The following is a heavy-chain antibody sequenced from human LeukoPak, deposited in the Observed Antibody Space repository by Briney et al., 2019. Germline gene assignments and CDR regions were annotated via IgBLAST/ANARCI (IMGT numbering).Heavy chain of an antibody. CDR1: GLTVRSNY. J-gene: IGHJ4*02. V-gene: IGHV3-66*01. CDR3: ARDPGQLAYFDY. D-gene: IGHD2-2*01. CDR2: IYSGGST. Sequence: GGSLRPSCAASGLTVRSNYMNWVRQAPGKGLEWVSVIYSGGSTYYADSVKGRFTISRDIAKNTLYLQMNSLRAEDTAVYYCARDPGQLAYFDYWGQGTLVTVSS.